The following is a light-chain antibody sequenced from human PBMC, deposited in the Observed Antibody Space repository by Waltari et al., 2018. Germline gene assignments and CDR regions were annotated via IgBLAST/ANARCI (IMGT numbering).Light chain of an antibody. V-gene: IGKV3-15*01. J-gene: IGKJ2*01. Sequence: LMTQSPATLSVSPGERATLSCRASQRISRNVAWYQQKPGQAPRCLIYVSSTRAPGVPARFSGSGSVTEFTLSISSLQSEYFAVYYCQQYNNWRTFGQGTKLEI. CDR2: VSS. CDR3: QQYNNWRT. CDR1: QRISRN.